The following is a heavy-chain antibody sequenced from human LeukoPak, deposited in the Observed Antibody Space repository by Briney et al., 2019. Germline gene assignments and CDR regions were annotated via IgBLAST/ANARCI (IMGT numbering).Heavy chain of an antibody. J-gene: IGHJ6*03. CDR1: GYSFTSYW. Sequence: GESLKISCKGSGYSFTSYWIGWVRQMPGKGLEWMGIIYPGDSDTRYSPSFQGQVTISADKSISTAYLQWSSLKASDTAMYYCARALACYYYYMDVWGKGTTVTVSS. D-gene: IGHD6-13*01. V-gene: IGHV5-51*01. CDR3: ARALACYYYYMDV. CDR2: IYPGDSDT.